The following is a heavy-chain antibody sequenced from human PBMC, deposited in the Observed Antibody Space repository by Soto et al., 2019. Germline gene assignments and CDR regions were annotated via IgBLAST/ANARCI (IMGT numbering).Heavy chain of an antibody. CDR3: ARVPDYYDIPYYFDY. J-gene: IGHJ4*02. CDR1: GGTFSSYT. D-gene: IGHD3-22*01. V-gene: IGHV1-69*02. Sequence: QVQLVQSGAEVKKPGSSVKVSCKASGGTFSSYTISWVRQAPGQGLEWMGRIIPILGIANYAQKFQGRVTITADKSTSTAYMELSSLRSEDTAVYYCARVPDYYDIPYYFDYWGQGTLVTVSS. CDR2: IIPILGIA.